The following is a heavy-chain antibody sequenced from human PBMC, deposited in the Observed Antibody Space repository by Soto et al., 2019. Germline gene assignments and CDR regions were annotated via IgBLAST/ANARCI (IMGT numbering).Heavy chain of an antibody. CDR3: ARKRYSSGSGWFDP. J-gene: IGHJ5*02. CDR2: IYYSGST. D-gene: IGHD6-19*01. CDR1: CGSISSYY. V-gene: IGHV4-59*08. Sequence: PSETLSLTCTVSCGSISSYYWSWIRQPPGKGLEWIGYIYYSGSTNYNPSLKSRVTISVDTSKNQFSLKLSSVTAADTAVYYCARKRYSSGSGWFDPWGQGTLVTVSS.